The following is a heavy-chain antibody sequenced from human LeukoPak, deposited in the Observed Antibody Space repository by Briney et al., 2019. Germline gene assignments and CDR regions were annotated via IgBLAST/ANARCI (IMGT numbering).Heavy chain of an antibody. CDR3: ARGPSGSLDY. V-gene: IGHV1-2*02. CDR2: IHPNTGGT. D-gene: IGHD1-26*01. CDR1: GYTFTGHY. J-gene: IGHJ4*02. Sequence: VKVSCKASGYTFTGHYIHWVRQAPGQGLEWMGWIHPNTGGTNYAQKFQGRVTMTRDTSISTAYMELSRLRSDDTAVYYCARGPSGSLDYWGQGTLVTVSS.